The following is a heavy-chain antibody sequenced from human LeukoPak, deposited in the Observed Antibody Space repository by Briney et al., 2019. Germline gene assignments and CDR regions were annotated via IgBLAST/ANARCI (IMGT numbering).Heavy chain of an antibody. CDR2: IWYDGSNK. CDR1: GFTFSSYG. D-gene: IGHD3-22*01. V-gene: IGHV3-33*01. J-gene: IGHJ4*02. Sequence: GGSLRLSCAASGFTFSSYGMHWVRQAPGKGLEWVAVIWYDGSNKYYADCVKGRFTISRDNSKNTLYLQMNSLRAEDTAVYYCARVPSYYYDSSGYFDYWGQGPLVTVSS. CDR3: ARVPSYYYDSSGYFDY.